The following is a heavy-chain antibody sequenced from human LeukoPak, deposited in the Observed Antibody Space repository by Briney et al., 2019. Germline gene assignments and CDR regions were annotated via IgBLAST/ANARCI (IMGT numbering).Heavy chain of an antibody. J-gene: IGHJ4*02. CDR2: IIPIFGTA. V-gene: IGHV1-69*05. CDR1: GGTFSSYA. CDR3: ARVPSYYYDSSGYVY. D-gene: IGHD3-22*01. Sequence: ASVKVSCKASGGTFSSYAISWVRQAPGPGLEWMGRIIPIFGTANYAQKFQGRVTITTDESTSTAYMELSSLRSEDTAVYYCARVPSYYYDSSGYVYWGQGTLVTVSS.